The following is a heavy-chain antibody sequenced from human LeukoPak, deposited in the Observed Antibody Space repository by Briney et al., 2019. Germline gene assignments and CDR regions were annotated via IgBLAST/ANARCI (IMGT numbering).Heavy chain of an antibody. CDR3: ARQQGFGF. CDR1: GFTFSSYS. D-gene: IGHD6-13*01. Sequence: GGPLRLSCEASGFTFSSYSMTWVPQAPGKALEWVSYISTSSSTKMYADSVKGRLTISRDNAKNSLYLQMSSLRDEDTAVYYCARQQGFGFWGQGTLVTVSS. J-gene: IGHJ4*02. CDR2: ISTSSSTK. V-gene: IGHV3-48*02.